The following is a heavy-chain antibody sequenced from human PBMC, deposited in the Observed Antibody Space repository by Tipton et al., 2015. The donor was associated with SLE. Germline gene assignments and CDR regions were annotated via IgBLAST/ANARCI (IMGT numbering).Heavy chain of an antibody. CDR2: IYSSGTT. CDR1: NGSINYYH. V-gene: IGHV4-4*08. D-gene: IGHD3-10*01. Sequence: TLSLTCTVSNGSINYYHWSWIRQPPGKGLEWIGWIYSSGTTSHNPSLKSRVTLSVDTSKNQFSLKLSSVTAADTAVYYCARDRRKRHGDGFLWFGNNDDAHYYYMDVWGRGTTVTVS. J-gene: IGHJ6*03. CDR3: ARDRRKRHGDGFLWFGNNDDAHYYYMDV.